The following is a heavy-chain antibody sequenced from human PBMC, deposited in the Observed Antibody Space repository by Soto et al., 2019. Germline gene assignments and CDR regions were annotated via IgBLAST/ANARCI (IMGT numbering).Heavy chain of an antibody. Sequence: SETRSLTGVISGGGVAIYSGAWNGSRECPARGLEWLRRTYYRSKWYYDYAEPVKSRIIISVDTSKNQFSLQLNSVTPEDAALYYSANDPVYSLDYWGQGLQVTVSS. V-gene: IGHV6-1*01. CDR2: TYYRSKWYY. D-gene: IGHD5-12*01. CDR1: GGGVAIYSGA. J-gene: IGHJ4*02. CDR3: ANDPVYSLDY.